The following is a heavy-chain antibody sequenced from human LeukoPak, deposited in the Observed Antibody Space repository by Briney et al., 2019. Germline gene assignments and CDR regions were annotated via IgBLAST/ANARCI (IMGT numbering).Heavy chain of an antibody. CDR2: INPNSGGT. CDR1: GYTFTGYY. Sequence: ASVKVSCKASGYTFTGYYMHWVRQAPGQGLEWMGWINPNSGGTNYAQKFQGRVTMTRDTSISTAYMELSRLRSDDTAVYYCARGHSSGWLNWFDPWGQGTLVTVSS. D-gene: IGHD6-19*01. CDR3: ARGHSSGWLNWFDP. V-gene: IGHV1-2*02. J-gene: IGHJ5*02.